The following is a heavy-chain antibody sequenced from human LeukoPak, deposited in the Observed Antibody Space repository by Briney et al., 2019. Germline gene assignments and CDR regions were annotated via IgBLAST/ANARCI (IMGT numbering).Heavy chain of an antibody. D-gene: IGHD3-3*01. V-gene: IGHV3-11*01. J-gene: IGHJ4*02. CDR3: ARALLRFLEWSPGDY. Sequence: GGSLGLSCAASGFTFSDYYMSWIRQAPGKGLEWVSYISSSGSTIYYADSVKGRFTISRDNAKNSLYLQMNSLRAEDTAVYYCARALLRFLEWSPGDYWGQGTLVTVSS. CDR1: GFTFSDYY. CDR2: ISSSGSTI.